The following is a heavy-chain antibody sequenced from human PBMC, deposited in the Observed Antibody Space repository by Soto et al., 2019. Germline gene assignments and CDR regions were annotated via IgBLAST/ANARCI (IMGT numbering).Heavy chain of an antibody. CDR2: ISAYNGNT. D-gene: IGHD2-2*01. CDR1: GYTFPSYG. V-gene: IGHV1-18*01. Sequence: ASVKVSSKASGYTFPSYGINWLRQAPGQGLEWMGWISAYNGNTNYAQKLQGRLTMTTDTSTTPPYMELRGLRSDDPPVYYGARDSPFIEYQLLSFDYWGKGTLVTVSS. J-gene: IGHJ4*02. CDR3: ARDSPFIEYQLLSFDY.